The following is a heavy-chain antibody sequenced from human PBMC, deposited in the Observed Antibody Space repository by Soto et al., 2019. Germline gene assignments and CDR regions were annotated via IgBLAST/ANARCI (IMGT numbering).Heavy chain of an antibody. CDR1: GFTFSAYG. V-gene: IGHV3-33*05. CDR3: ARVCGGDCGNAFDV. D-gene: IGHD2-21*02. CDR2: ISFDSRDK. J-gene: IGHJ3*01. Sequence: QVQLVESGGGVVQPGRSLRLSCAASGFTFSAYGIHWVRQAPGKGLEWVARISFDSRDKLYVDSMNGRLTISRENSRNTVYLQMDSLRAEDPAVYHCARVCGGDCGNAFDVWGQGTVVAVSP.